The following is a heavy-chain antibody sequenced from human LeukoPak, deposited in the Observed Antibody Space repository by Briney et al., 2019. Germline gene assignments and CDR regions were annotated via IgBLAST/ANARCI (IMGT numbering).Heavy chain of an antibody. V-gene: IGHV1-69*15. CDR2: IIPIFGTA. CDR3: ARGVNYDILTGSLDY. CDR1: GGTFSSYA. Sequence: ASVKVSCKASGGTFSSYAISWVRQAPGQGLEWMGRIIPIFGTANYAQKFQGRVTITADESTSTAYMELSSLRSEDTAVYYCARGVNYDILTGSLDYWGQGTLVTVSS. J-gene: IGHJ4*02. D-gene: IGHD3-9*01.